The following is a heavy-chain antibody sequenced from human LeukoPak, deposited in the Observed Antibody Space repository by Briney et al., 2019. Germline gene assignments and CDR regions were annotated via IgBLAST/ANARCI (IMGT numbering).Heavy chain of an antibody. V-gene: IGHV3-9*01. Sequence: PGGSLRLSCAASGFTFDDYAMHWVRQAPGKGLEWVSGISWNSGSIGYADSVKGRFTISRDNAKNSLYLQMNSLRAEDTALYYCAKDIGLRVAPGEVGYFDYWGQGTLVTVSS. CDR1: GFTFDDYA. CDR2: ISWNSGSI. D-gene: IGHD3-16*01. CDR3: AKDIGLRVAPGEVGYFDY. J-gene: IGHJ4*02.